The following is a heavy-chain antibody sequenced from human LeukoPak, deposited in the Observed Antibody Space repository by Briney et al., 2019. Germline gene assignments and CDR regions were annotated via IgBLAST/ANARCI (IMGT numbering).Heavy chain of an antibody. CDR2: ISYDGSNK. Sequence: GGSLRLSCAASGFTFSSYGMHWVRQAPGKGLEWVAVISYDGSNKYYADSVKGRFTISRDNSKNTLYLQMNSLRAEDTAVYYCARFDYGDSLMGDIWGQGTMVTVSS. CDR1: GFTFSSYG. D-gene: IGHD4-17*01. J-gene: IGHJ3*02. V-gene: IGHV3-30*03. CDR3: ARFDYGDSLMGDI.